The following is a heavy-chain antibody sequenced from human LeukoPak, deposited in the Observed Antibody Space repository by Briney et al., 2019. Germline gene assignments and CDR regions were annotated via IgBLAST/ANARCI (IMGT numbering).Heavy chain of an antibody. Sequence: ASVKVSCKVSGYTLTELSMHWVRQAPGKGLEWMGGFDPEDGETIYAQKFQGRVTMTEDTSTDTAYMELSSLRSEDTAVYYCATDRGLAAAGTLFDYWGQETLVTVSS. J-gene: IGHJ4*02. CDR2: FDPEDGET. D-gene: IGHD6-13*01. CDR1: GYTLTELS. CDR3: ATDRGLAAAGTLFDY. V-gene: IGHV1-24*01.